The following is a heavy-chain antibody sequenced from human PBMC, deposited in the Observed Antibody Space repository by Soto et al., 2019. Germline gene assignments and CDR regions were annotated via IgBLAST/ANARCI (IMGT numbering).Heavy chain of an antibody. D-gene: IGHD5-12*01. CDR3: ARARLRAVYAFDI. V-gene: IGHV4-31*03. CDR1: GGSVSSGAYY. CDR2: IYYSGST. Sequence: QVQLQESDAGLVKASQTLSLTCTVSGGSVSSGAYYWTWIRQRPGKGLEWIGYIYYSGSTYYSPSIKNRLSISLDTSKNQFSLRLSSVTAADTAMYYCARARLRAVYAFDIWGQGTMVTVSS. J-gene: IGHJ3*02.